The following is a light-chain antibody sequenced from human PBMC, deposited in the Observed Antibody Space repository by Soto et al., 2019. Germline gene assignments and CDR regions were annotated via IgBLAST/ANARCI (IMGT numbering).Light chain of an antibody. CDR1: QSVSTN. CDR3: HQYNDWPPA. Sequence: EIVVTQSPGTLSVSPGERATLSCRASQSVSTNVAWYQQKPGQAPRLLIYGPSTRASGIPARFSGSGSGREFTLTISSLQSEDFAVYYCHQYNDWPPAFGQGTKVEIK. V-gene: IGKV3-15*01. CDR2: GPS. J-gene: IGKJ1*01.